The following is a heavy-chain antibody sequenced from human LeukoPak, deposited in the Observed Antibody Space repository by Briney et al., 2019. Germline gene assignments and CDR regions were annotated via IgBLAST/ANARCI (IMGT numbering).Heavy chain of an antibody. Sequence: GGSLRLSCAASGFTFSSYAMTWVRQAPGKGPEWISAISGSGGGTYYADSVKGRFTISRDNAKNSLYLQMNSLRAEDTAVYYCASGPLADYWGQGTLVTVSS. J-gene: IGHJ4*02. D-gene: IGHD5-12*01. CDR3: ASGPLADY. CDR2: ISGSGGGT. V-gene: IGHV3-23*01. CDR1: GFTFSSYA.